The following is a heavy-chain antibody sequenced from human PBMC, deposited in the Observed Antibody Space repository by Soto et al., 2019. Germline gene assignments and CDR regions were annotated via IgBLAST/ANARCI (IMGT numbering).Heavy chain of an antibody. D-gene: IGHD6-13*01. V-gene: IGHV5-51*01. CDR2: IYPGDSDT. Sequence: GESLKISCKGSGYSFTSYWIGWVRQMPGKGLEWMGIIYPGDSDTRYSPSFQGQVTISADKSISTAYLQWSSLKASDTAMYYWARLDMSAAAGYYYGMDVWGQGTTVTVSS. CDR1: GYSFTSYW. J-gene: IGHJ6*02. CDR3: ARLDMSAAAGYYYGMDV.